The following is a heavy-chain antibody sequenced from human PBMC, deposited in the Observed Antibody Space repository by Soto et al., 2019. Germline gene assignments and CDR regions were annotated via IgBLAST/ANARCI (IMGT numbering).Heavy chain of an antibody. J-gene: IGHJ6*02. CDR3: AKDIVDTADYYYGMDV. D-gene: IGHD5-18*01. CDR1: GFTFSSYG. Sequence: QVQLVESGGGVVQPGRSLRLSCAASGFTFSSYGMHWVRQAPGKGLEWVAVISYDGSNKYYADSVKGRFTISRDNSKNTLYLQMNSLRAEDTAVYYCAKDIVDTADYYYGMDVWGQGNTVTVSS. V-gene: IGHV3-30*18. CDR2: ISYDGSNK.